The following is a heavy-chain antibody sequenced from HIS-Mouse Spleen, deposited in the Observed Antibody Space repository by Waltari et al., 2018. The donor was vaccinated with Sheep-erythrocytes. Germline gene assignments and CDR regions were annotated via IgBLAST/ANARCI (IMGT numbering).Heavy chain of an antibody. Sequence: QVQLVESGGGVVQPGRSLRLSCAASGFTFSSYGMHWVRQAPGKGLEWLSVRSYDGSNKYYADSVKGRFTISRDNSKNTLYLQMNSLRAEDTAVYYCAKVRTVNYWYFDLWGRGTLVTVSS. CDR2: RSYDGSNK. J-gene: IGHJ2*01. V-gene: IGHV3-30*18. D-gene: IGHD1-1*01. CDR1: GFTFSSYG. CDR3: AKVRTVNYWYFDL.